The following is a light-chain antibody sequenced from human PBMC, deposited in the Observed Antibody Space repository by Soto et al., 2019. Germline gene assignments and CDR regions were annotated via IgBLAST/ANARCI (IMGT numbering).Light chain of an antibody. CDR1: QGIHNY. J-gene: IGKJ4*01. V-gene: IGKV1-9*01. Sequence: DIQLTQSPSFLSASVGDRVTITCRASQGIHNYLAWYQQKPGKAPNLLIYSASTLQSGVPSRFSGSGSGAEFTLTISSLQPEDFTTYYCQQLNDYPLTFGGGTKVDIK. CDR2: SAS. CDR3: QQLNDYPLT.